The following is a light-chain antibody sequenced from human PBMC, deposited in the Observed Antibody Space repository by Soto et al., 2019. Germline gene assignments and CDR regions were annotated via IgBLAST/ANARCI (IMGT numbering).Light chain of an antibody. CDR2: GAS. CDR1: QSVSSN. V-gene: IGKV3D-15*01. J-gene: IGKJ4*01. Sequence: EIVMTQSPGTLYVSPGERATLSCRASQSVSSNLAWYQQKPGQAPRLLIYGASIRATGIPARFSGSGSGTEVTVTISSLQSEDFSVYYCQQYNNWAPLTFGGGTKVEMK. CDR3: QQYNNWAPLT.